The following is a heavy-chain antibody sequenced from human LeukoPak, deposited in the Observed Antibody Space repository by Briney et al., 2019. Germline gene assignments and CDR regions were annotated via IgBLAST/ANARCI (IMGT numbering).Heavy chain of an antibody. CDR3: ARRDRMTTVTPTRSYYFDY. CDR2: INHSGST. V-gene: IGHV4-34*01. J-gene: IGHJ4*02. D-gene: IGHD4-17*01. CDR1: GGSFSGYY. Sequence: SETLSLTCAVYGGSFSGYYWSWIRQPPGKGLEWIGEINHSGSTNYNPSLKSRVTISVDTSKNQFSLKLSSVTAADTAVYYCARRDRMTTVTPTRSYYFDYWGQGTLVTVSS.